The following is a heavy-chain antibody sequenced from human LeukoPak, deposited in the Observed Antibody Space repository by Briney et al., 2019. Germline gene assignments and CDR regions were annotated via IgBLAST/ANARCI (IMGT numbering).Heavy chain of an antibody. Sequence: ASVKVSCKASGYTFTGYYMHWVRQAPGQGLEWMGWINPKSGDTNYAQKFQGRVTMTRDTSISTAHMELSRLRSGDTAVYYCARDGGIAVAGRFDYWGQGTLVTVSS. D-gene: IGHD6-13*01. CDR2: INPKSGDT. V-gene: IGHV1-2*02. CDR3: ARDGGIAVAGRFDY. CDR1: GYTFTGYY. J-gene: IGHJ4*02.